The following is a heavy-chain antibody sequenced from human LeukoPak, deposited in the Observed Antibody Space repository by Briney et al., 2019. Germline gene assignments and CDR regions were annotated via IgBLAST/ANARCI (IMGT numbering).Heavy chain of an antibody. Sequence: GGSLRLSCAASGFTFSSYGMHWVRQAPGKGLEWVAFIRNDGSNKYYADSVKGRFTISRDTSKNTLYLQMNSLRAEDTAVYYCAKDSRAALTPGYFDYWGQGTLDTVSS. V-gene: IGHV3-30*02. J-gene: IGHJ4*02. CDR1: GFTFSSYG. D-gene: IGHD6-25*01. CDR3: AKDSRAALTPGYFDY. CDR2: IRNDGSNK.